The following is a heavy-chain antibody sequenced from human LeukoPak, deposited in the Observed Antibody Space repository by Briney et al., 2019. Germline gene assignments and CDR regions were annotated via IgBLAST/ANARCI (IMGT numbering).Heavy chain of an antibody. Sequence: GGSLRLSCAASGFTFSSYSMNWVRQAPGKGVEWVSYISSSSSTIYYAESVKGRFTISRDNAKNSLYLQMNSLRDDDTAVYYCATVRSASHLGEWGQGTLVTVSS. CDR1: GFTFSSYS. CDR2: ISSSSSTI. CDR3: ATVRSASHLGE. V-gene: IGHV3-48*02. J-gene: IGHJ4*02. D-gene: IGHD3-16*01.